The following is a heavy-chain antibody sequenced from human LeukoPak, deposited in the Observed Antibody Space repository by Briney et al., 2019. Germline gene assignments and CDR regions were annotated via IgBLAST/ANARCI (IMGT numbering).Heavy chain of an antibody. V-gene: IGHV4-59*01. D-gene: IGHD6-19*01. CDR3: ARTPGIAVAGTFDY. J-gene: IGHJ4*02. CDR1: GGSISGYY. CDR2: IYCTGST. Sequence: SGTLSLTCAVSGGSISGYYGSWIRQSPGKGLESLGYIYCTGSTNYNPPPKRRVTTSSETSNKQISLRLSSLNAADTAVYYCARTPGIAVAGTFDYWGQGTLVTVSS.